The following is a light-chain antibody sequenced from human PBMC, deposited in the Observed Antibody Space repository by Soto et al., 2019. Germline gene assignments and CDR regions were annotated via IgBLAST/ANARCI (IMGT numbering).Light chain of an antibody. CDR2: AAS. V-gene: IGKV1-17*02. CDR1: QGISND. Sequence: DIQMTQSPSSLSASVGDRVTITCRASQGISNDLNWYQQKPGKAPKPLIYAASSLQGGVPSRFSGSGSETECTLTISDPQPDDFATYYWHQHYSHPPWTFGQGTKVEIK. J-gene: IGKJ1*01. CDR3: HQHYSHPPWT.